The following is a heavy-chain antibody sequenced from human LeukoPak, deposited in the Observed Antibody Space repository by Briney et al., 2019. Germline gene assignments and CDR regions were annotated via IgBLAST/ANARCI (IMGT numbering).Heavy chain of an antibody. CDR1: GFTFRRSA. Sequence: GGSLRLSCAASGFTFRRSAIHWVRQAPGKGLEWVAVISYDGSNKYYADSVKGRFTISRDNSKNTLYLQMNSLRAEDTAVYYCAKDSSGLGVIYYFDYWGQGTLVTVSS. D-gene: IGHD3-22*01. CDR2: ISYDGSNK. J-gene: IGHJ4*02. CDR3: AKDSSGLGVIYYFDY. V-gene: IGHV3-30*04.